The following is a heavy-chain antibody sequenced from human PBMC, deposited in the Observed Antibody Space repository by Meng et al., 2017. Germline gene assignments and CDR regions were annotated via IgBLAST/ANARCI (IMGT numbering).Heavy chain of an antibody. J-gene: IGHJ4*02. CDR2: ISSSSSYI. Sequence: GESLKISCAASGFTFSSYRMNWVRQAPGKGLEWVSSISSSSSYIYYADSLKGRFTISRDNSKNTLYLQMNSLRAEDTAVYDCAKAPRVVFIVGATVSLDYWGQGTLVTVSS. D-gene: IGHD1-26*01. V-gene: IGHV3-21*04. CDR3: AKAPRVVFIVGATVSLDY. CDR1: GFTFSSYR.